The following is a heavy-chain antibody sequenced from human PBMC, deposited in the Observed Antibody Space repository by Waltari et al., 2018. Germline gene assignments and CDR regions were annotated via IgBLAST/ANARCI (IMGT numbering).Heavy chain of an antibody. CDR3: AVSGPYPGSDY. V-gene: IGHV4-30-2*01. Sequence: QLKVQESGPGLVKPSQTLSLTCAVSGVSTRSGGFSWSWIRQPPVKGLEWIGYLHHSGRTYYNPSLKSRVTLSVDTSKNQFSLKLSSVTAADTAVYYCAVSGPYPGSDYWGQGTLVTVSS. CDR2: LHHSGRT. J-gene: IGHJ4*02. D-gene: IGHD3-10*01. CDR1: GVSTRSGGFS.